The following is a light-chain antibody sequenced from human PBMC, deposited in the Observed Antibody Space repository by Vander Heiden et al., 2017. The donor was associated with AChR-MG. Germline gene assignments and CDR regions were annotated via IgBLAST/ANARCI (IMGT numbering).Light chain of an antibody. CDR3: QQYGTSVT. CDR1: QRIGTS. Sequence: ALPPSPVTLSLSSRARGTLPCWATQRIGTSVAWYQQQPGQPPRLLISGASSRATGIPDRFSGSGSGTDFTLTITNMEPEDSAVYYCQQYGTSVTFGGGTKVEV. V-gene: IGKV3-20*01. J-gene: IGKJ4*01. CDR2: GAS.